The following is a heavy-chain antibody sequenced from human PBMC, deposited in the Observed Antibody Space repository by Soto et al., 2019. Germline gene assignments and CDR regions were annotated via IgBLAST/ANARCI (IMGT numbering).Heavy chain of an antibody. CDR1: GGSISTYF. V-gene: IGHV4-59*01. D-gene: IGHD4-17*01. CDR2: INYSGNT. CDR3: ARSRYGAVTNPYYFDY. Sequence: QVQLQESGPGLVKPSETLSLICTVSGGSISTYFRSWILQPPGKGLEWIAYINYSGNTNYNPSLKSRVTISVDTSKIQFSLKLSSVTAADTAMYYCARSRYGAVTNPYYFDYWGQGTLVTVSS. J-gene: IGHJ4*02.